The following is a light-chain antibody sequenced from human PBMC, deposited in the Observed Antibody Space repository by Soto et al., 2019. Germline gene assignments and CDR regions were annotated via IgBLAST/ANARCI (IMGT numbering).Light chain of an antibody. J-gene: IGKJ3*01. CDR1: HDITSY. CDR3: QKCDSLPI. Sequence: DIQMTQSPSSLSASVGDRVTITCQASHDITSYLNWYQHKPGKAPQLLIYDASILEAGVPSRFSGSGSGTDFTFPISRLQPEDVATYYCQKCDSLPIFGPGTTVDFK. CDR2: DAS. V-gene: IGKV1-33*01.